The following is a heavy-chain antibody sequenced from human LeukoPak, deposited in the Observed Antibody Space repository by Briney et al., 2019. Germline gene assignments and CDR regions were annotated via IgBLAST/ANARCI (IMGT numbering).Heavy chain of an antibody. Sequence: ASVKVSCKASGYTFTSYDINWVGQATGQGLEWMGWMNPNSGNTGYAQKFQGRVTMTRNTSISTAYMELSSLRSEDTAVYCCARGWSFLGFPCYYYYMDVWGKGTTVTVSS. J-gene: IGHJ6*03. CDR2: MNPNSGNT. V-gene: IGHV1-8*01. D-gene: IGHD3-3*01. CDR3: ARGWSFLGFPCYYYYMDV. CDR1: GYTFTSYD.